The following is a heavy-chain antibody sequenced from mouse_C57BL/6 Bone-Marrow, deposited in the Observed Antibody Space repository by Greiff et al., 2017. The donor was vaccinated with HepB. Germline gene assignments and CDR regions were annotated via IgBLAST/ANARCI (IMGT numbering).Heavy chain of an antibody. CDR1: GYTFTSYW. CDR3: ASYYGSSYRAWFAY. D-gene: IGHD1-1*01. CDR2: IDPNSGGT. V-gene: IGHV1-72*01. J-gene: IGHJ3*01. Sequence: QVQLQQPGAELVKPGASVKLSCKASGYTFTSYWMHWVKQRPGRGLEWIGRIDPNSGGTKYNEKFKSKATLTVDKPSSTAYMQLSSLTSEDSAVYYCASYYGSSYRAWFAYWGQGTLVTVSA.